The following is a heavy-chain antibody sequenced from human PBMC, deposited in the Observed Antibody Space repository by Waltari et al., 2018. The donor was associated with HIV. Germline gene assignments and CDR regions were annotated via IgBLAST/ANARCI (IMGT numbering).Heavy chain of an antibody. J-gene: IGHJ5*02. CDR2: IYHTGNT. D-gene: IGHD3-22*01. CDR1: GDSISSAFY. Sequence: QVQVQESGPGLVQPSEPLSLTCTVSGDSISSAFYRGWIRQPPGKGLEWIGSIYHTGNTYYNPSLKSRVTISVDTSKNQFFLRLFSVTAADTAMYYCARSITMIEGVPNWFDPWGQGTLVTVSS. V-gene: IGHV4-38-2*02. CDR3: ARSITMIEGVPNWFDP.